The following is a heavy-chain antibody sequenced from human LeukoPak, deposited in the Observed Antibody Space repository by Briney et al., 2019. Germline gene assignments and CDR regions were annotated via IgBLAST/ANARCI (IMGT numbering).Heavy chain of an antibody. D-gene: IGHD3-10*01. CDR1: GGSFSSGSYY. CDR2: IYYSGNT. V-gene: IGHV4-61*01. J-gene: IGHJ4*02. Sequence: SETLSLTCTVSGGSFSSGSYYWSWIRQPPGKGLEWIGYIYYSGNTNYNPSLKSRVTISVDTSKNQFSLKLSSVTAADTAVYYCARDKFGESLFDYWGQGTLVTVSS. CDR3: ARDKFGESLFDY.